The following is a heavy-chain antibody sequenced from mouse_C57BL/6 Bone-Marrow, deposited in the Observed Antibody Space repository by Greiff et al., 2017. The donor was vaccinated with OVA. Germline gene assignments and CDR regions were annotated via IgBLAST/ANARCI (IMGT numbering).Heavy chain of an antibody. V-gene: IGHV1-85*01. Sequence: QVHVKQSGPELVKPGASVKLSCKASGYTFTSYDINWVKQRPGQGLEWIGWIYPRDGSTKYNEKFKGKATLTVDTSSSTAYMELHSLTSEDSAVYFCARWDDGYFPWFAYWGQGTLVTVSA. CDR2: IYPRDGST. CDR3: ARWDDGYFPWFAY. CDR1: GYTFTSYD. J-gene: IGHJ3*01. D-gene: IGHD2-3*01.